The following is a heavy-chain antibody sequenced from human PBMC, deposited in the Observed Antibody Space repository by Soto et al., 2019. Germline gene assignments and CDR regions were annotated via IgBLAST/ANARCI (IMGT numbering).Heavy chain of an antibody. J-gene: IGHJ4*02. V-gene: IGHV4-31*03. CDR1: GGSIRIGGHY. CDR3: ARETYYYDSSGYIDC. D-gene: IGHD3-22*01. Sequence: SETLSLTCSVSGGSIRIGGHYWSCIRQHPGKGLEWIGYIYYSGSTSYNPSLKSRVTISVDTSKNQFSLKLTSVTAADTAVYYCARETYYYDSSGYIDCWGQGTLVTSPQ. CDR2: IYYSGST.